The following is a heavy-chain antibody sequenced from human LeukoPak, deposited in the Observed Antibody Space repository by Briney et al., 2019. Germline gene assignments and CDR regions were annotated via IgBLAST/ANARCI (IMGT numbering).Heavy chain of an antibody. J-gene: IGHJ5*02. CDR3: ARSPEGDWFDP. D-gene: IGHD1-14*01. Sequence: ASVKVSCKASGYTFTSYDINWVRQATGQGLEWMGWISAYNGNTNYAQKLQGRVTMTTDTSTSTAYMELRSLRSDDTAVYYCARSPEGDWFDPWGQGTLVTVSS. V-gene: IGHV1-18*01. CDR2: ISAYNGNT. CDR1: GYTFTSYD.